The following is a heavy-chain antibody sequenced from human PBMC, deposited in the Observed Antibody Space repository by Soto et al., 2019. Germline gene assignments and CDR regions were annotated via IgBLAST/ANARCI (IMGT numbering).Heavy chain of an antibody. Sequence: ASVKVSCKASGYTFTGYYMHWVRQAPGQGLEWMGWINPNSGGTNYAQKFQGWVTMTRDTSISTAYMELSRLRSDDTAVYYCAREKGVLVTQADAFDIWGQGTMVTVSS. CDR1: GYTFTGYY. CDR2: INPNSGGT. CDR3: AREKGVLVTQADAFDI. D-gene: IGHD2-8*02. V-gene: IGHV1-2*04. J-gene: IGHJ3*02.